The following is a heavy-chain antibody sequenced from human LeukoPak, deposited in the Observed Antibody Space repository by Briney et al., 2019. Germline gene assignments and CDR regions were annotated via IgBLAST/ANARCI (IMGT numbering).Heavy chain of an antibody. Sequence: SETLSLTCTVSGGSISSSNYYWGWIRQPPGKGLEWIGTIYHSGSTYYNPSLKSRISISVDTSKNQFSLKLSSVTAADTAVYYCAIPGVAATTYSFDHWGQGTLVTVSS. CDR3: AIPGVAATTYSFDH. D-gene: IGHD2-15*01. J-gene: IGHJ4*02. CDR2: IYHSGST. V-gene: IGHV4-39*01. CDR1: GGSISSSNYY.